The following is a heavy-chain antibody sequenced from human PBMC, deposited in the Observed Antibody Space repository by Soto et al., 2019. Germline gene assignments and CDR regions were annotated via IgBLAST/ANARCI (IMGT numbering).Heavy chain of an antibody. V-gene: IGHV3-23*01. CDR2: ISGSGGST. CDR1: GFTFSSYA. J-gene: IGHJ4*02. D-gene: IGHD3-3*01. Sequence: PGGSLRLSCAASGFTFSSYAMSWARQAPGKGLEWVSAISGSGGSTYYADSVKGRFTISRDNSKNTLYLQMNSLRAEDTAVYYCAKDLPITIFGVVITRPSDYWGQGTLVTAPQ. CDR3: AKDLPITIFGVVITRPSDY.